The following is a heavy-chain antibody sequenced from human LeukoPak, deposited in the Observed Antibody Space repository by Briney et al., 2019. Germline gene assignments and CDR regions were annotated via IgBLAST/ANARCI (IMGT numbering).Heavy chain of an antibody. CDR1: GGSISSRSYY. CDR3: GSQFYDSSGYYFQH. CDR2: IYSSGST. J-gene: IGHJ1*01. V-gene: IGHV4-39*02. Sequence: PSETLSLTCTVSGGSISSRSYYWGWIRQPPGKGLEWIANIYSSGSTYQNPSLKSRVPISVDTSKTHFSLKLSSLTAADTAVYYCGSQFYDSSGYYFQHWGQGTLVTVSS. D-gene: IGHD3-22*01.